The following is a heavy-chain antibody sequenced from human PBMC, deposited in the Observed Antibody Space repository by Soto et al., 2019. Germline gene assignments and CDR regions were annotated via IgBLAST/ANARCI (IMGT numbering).Heavy chain of an antibody. Sequence: QVRLQESGPGLVKPSETLSLTCTVSGGSFGYYYWSWIRQPPGKGLEWIGYIYYSGSTTYNPSLKSRVTISVDTSRNQFSLKLSSVTAADTAVYYCARCYGSGSYYNGLFDYWGQGTLVTVSS. V-gene: IGHV4-59*01. CDR1: GGSFGYYY. D-gene: IGHD3-10*01. CDR3: ARCYGSGSYYNGLFDY. J-gene: IGHJ4*02. CDR2: IYYSGST.